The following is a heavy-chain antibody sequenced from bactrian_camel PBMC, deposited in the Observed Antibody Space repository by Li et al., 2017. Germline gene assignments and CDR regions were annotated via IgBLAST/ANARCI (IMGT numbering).Heavy chain of an antibody. CDR1: GFTFTNAW. J-gene: IGHJ4*01. D-gene: IGHD5*01. Sequence: VQLVESGGGLVQPGGSLRLSCVASGFTFTNAWMHWVRQAPGKGLEMVSSITSGGTSTYYADSVKGRFTVSRDHAKNTVHLQLNSLKTEDTAMYYCAANYRPVPRLPGVPLGRVELGPGDPGHRL. CDR3: AANYRPVPRLPGVPLGRVE. V-gene: IGHV3S25*01. CDR2: ITSGGTST.